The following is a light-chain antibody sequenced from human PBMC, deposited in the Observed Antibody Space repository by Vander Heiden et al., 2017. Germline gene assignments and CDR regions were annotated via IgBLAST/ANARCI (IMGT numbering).Light chain of an antibody. V-gene: IGKV1-5*01. CDR1: QSISSW. CDR2: DAS. J-gene: IGKJ1*01. Sequence: EIQMTHTPSTLSPSVGDRVTITSRASQSISSWLAWYHQKPGKAPRLLIYDASSLESGVPSRFSGSGSGTEFTLTISSLQPDDFATYYCQHHRTFGQGTKVEIK. CDR3: QHHRT.